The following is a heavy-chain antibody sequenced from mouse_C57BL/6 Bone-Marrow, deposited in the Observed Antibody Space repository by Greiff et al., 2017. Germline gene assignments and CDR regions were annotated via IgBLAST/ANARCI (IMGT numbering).Heavy chain of an antibody. D-gene: IGHD2-4*01. CDR2: INPGSGGT. Sequence: QVQLQQSGAELVRPGTSVKVSCKASGYAFTNYLIEWVKQRPGQGLEWIGVINPGSGGTNYTEKFKGKATLTADKSSSTAYMQLSSLTSEDSAVYFCARLIYYDYDYVDYWGQGTTLTVSS. CDR1: GYAFTNYL. CDR3: ARLIYYDYDYVDY. J-gene: IGHJ2*01. V-gene: IGHV1-54*01.